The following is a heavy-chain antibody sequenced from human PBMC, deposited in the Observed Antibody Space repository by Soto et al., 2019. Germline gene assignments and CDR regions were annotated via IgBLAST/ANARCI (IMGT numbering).Heavy chain of an antibody. CDR2: ISYDGSNK. Sequence: QVQLVESGGGVVQPGRSLRLSCAASGFTFSSYGMHWVRQAPGKGLEWVAVISYDGSNKYYADSVKGRVTISRDNSKNTLYLQMTSLSAEDTAVYHCANARFPYSSDRYYFDYWVQGTLVTVSS. J-gene: IGHJ4*02. D-gene: IGHD6-19*01. V-gene: IGHV3-30*18. CDR3: ANARFPYSSDRYYFDY. CDR1: GFTFSSYG.